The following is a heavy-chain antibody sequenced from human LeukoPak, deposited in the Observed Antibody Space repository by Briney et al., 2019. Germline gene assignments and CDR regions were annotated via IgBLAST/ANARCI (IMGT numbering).Heavy chain of an antibody. CDR3: TTGGYGDYVDAIDY. CDR2: IKSKTDGGTT. CDR1: GFTFSNAW. J-gene: IGHJ4*02. D-gene: IGHD4-17*01. Sequence: NPGGSLRLSCAASGFTFSNAWMSWVRHAPGKGLEWVGRIKSKTDGGTTDYAAPVKARFTISRDDSKNTLYLQMNSLKTEDTAVYYCTTGGYGDYVDAIDYWGQGTLVTVSS. V-gene: IGHV3-15*01.